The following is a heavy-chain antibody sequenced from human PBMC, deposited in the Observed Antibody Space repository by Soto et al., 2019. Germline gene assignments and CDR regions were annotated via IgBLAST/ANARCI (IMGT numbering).Heavy chain of an antibody. Sequence: GESLKISCKGSGYSFTSYCIGWVRQMPGKGLEWMGIIYPGVSDTRYSPSFQGQVTVSADKSISTAYLQWSSLKGSATAMYYCARHEDVVVPAAPSGYYYYGLDVWSQGTTVTVSS. V-gene: IGHV5-51*01. CDR3: ARHEDVVVPAAPSGYYYYGLDV. J-gene: IGHJ6*02. D-gene: IGHD2-2*01. CDR2: IYPGVSDT. CDR1: GYSFTSYC.